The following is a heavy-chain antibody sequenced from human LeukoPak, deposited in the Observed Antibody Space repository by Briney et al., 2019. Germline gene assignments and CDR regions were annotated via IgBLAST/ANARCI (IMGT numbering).Heavy chain of an antibody. CDR3: ATDTAMGDAFDI. J-gene: IGHJ3*02. CDR1: GFTVSSNY. V-gene: IGHV3-66*01. D-gene: IGHD5-18*01. CDR2: IYSGGST. Sequence: GGSLRLSCAASGFTVSSNYMSWVRQAPGKGLEWVSVIYSGGSTYCADSVKGRFTISRDNSKNTLYLQMNSLRAEDTAVYYCATDTAMGDAFDIWGQGTMVTVSS.